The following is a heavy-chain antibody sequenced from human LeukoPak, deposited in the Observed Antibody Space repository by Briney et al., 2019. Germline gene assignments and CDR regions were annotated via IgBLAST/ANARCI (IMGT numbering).Heavy chain of an antibody. CDR1: GFTFSSYA. CDR2: ISGSGGST. Sequence: GGSLRLSCAASGFTFSSYAMRWVRQAPGKGLEWVSAISGSGGSTYYADSVKGRFTNSRDNSKNKLYLQMNSLRAEDTAVYYCAKAPRSGMIVVALYYFDYWGQGTLVTVSS. D-gene: IGHD3-22*01. V-gene: IGHV3-23*01. CDR3: AKAPRSGMIVVALYYFDY. J-gene: IGHJ4*02.